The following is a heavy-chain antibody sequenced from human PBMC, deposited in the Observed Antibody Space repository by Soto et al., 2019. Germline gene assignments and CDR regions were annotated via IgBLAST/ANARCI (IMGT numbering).Heavy chain of an antibody. J-gene: IGHJ4*02. CDR1: GGTFGSYT. V-gene: IGHV1-69*04. CDR3: ARDRPPGYGDYCY. CDR2: IIPILGIA. Sequence: GASVKVSCKDSGGTFGSYTSSWVRQAPGQGLEWMGRIIPILGIANYAQKFQGRVTITADKSTSTAYMELSSLRSEDTAVYYCARDRPPGYGDYCYWGQGTLVTVSS. D-gene: IGHD4-17*01.